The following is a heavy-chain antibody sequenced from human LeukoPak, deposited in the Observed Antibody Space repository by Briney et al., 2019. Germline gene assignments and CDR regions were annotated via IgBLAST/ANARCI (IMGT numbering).Heavy chain of an antibody. D-gene: IGHD2-15*01. CDR1: GYTFTSYV. V-gene: IGHV1-46*01. J-gene: IGHJ6*03. Sequence: GASVKVSCKASGYTFTSYVISWVRQAPGQGLEWMGIINPSGGSTSYAQKFQGRVTMTRDMSTSTVYMELSSLRSEDTAVYYCARAHCSGGSCYADYYYYYMDVWGKGTTVTVSS. CDR2: INPSGGST. CDR3: ARAHCSGGSCYADYYYYYMDV.